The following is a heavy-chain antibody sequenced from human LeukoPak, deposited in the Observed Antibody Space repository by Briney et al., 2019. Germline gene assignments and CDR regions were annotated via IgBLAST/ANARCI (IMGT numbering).Heavy chain of an antibody. Sequence: GGSLILSCAASGFTFDDYGMSWVPQAPGKGLEWVSCINWNGGSTGYADSVKRRFNIPRDHAKNSVYLQMNSLRAEDTALYYCARVRYYDSSGYSDYWGQGTLVTVSS. CDR2: INWNGGST. CDR3: ARVRYYDSSGYSDY. V-gene: IGHV3-20*04. J-gene: IGHJ4*02. CDR1: GFTFDDYG. D-gene: IGHD3-22*01.